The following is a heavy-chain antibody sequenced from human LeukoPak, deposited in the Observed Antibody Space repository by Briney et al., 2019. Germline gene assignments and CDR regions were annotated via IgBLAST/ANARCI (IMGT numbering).Heavy chain of an antibody. D-gene: IGHD3-10*01. CDR2: INHSGST. Sequence: SETLSLTCAVYGGSFSGYYWSWIRQPPGKGLEWIGEINHSGSTNYNPSLKSRVTISVDTSKNQFSLKLSSVTAADTAVYYCARGRRFGELLNWFDPWGQGTLVTVSS. CDR3: ARGRRFGELLNWFDP. CDR1: GGSFSGYY. J-gene: IGHJ5*02. V-gene: IGHV4-34*01.